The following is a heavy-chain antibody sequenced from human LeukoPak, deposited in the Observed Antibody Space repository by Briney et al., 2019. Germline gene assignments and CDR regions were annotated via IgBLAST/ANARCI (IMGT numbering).Heavy chain of an antibody. CDR3: ARVRVTGYSNFAY. V-gene: IGHV3-23*01. CDR2: ISGSGGST. Sequence: GGSLRLSCAASGFTFSSYAMSWVRQAPGKGLEWVSAISGSGGSTYYADSVKGRFTISRDNSKDTLYLQMNSLRAEDTAVYYCARVRVTGYSNFAYWGQGTLVTVSS. CDR1: GFTFSSYA. J-gene: IGHJ4*02. D-gene: IGHD3-9*01.